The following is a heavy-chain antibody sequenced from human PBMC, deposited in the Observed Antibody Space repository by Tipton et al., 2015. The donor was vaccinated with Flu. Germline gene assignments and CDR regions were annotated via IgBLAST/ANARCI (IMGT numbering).Heavy chain of an antibody. CDR1: GFIFDEFW. V-gene: IGHV3-7*01. CDR3: ARGRDSGHFFDY. D-gene: IGHD5-12*01. CDR2: IKQDGSET. Sequence: SLRLSCAASGFIFDEFWMSWLRQAPGKGLEWVANIKQDGSETDYVDSVKGRFSISRDNAKNSVYLEMISLRAEDTAVYFCARGRDSGHFFDYWGQGALVTVSS. J-gene: IGHJ4*02.